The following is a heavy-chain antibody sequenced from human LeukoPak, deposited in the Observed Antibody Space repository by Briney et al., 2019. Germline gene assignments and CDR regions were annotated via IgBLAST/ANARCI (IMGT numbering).Heavy chain of an antibody. CDR2: IYYSGST. V-gene: IGHV4-39*01. D-gene: IGHD3-10*01. CDR3: ARLPITMVRGVIFAFDI. CDR1: GGSISSSRYY. Sequence: SETLSLTCTVSGGSISSSRYYWGWIPQPPGKGLEWIGSIYYSGSTYYNPSLKSRVTISVDTSKNQFSLQLSSVTAADTAVYYCARLPITMVRGVIFAFDIWGQGTMVTVSS. J-gene: IGHJ3*02.